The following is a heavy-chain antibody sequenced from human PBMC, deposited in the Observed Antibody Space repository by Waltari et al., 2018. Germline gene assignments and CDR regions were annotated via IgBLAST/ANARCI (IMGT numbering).Heavy chain of an antibody. CDR1: GFTFINNA. CDR2: TGDGGSVT. Sequence: EVQLVESGGGLVQQGGSLRLSCAVSGFTFINNAISWVRQAPGKGLEWVSATGDGGSVTYYADSAKGRFSISRDNSKNTVYLQMNSLRAEDSALYYCARGFGELLPLDYWGQGTLVTVST. J-gene: IGHJ4*02. V-gene: IGHV3-23*04. CDR3: ARGFGELLPLDY. D-gene: IGHD3-10*01.